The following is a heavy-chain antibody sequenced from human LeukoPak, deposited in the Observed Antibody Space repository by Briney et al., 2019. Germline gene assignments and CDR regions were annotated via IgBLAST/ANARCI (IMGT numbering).Heavy chain of an antibody. CDR2: ITISGGGT. D-gene: IGHD3-10*01. CDR3: GTGLTLGS. CDR1: GFTFSNYA. V-gene: IGHV3-23*01. J-gene: IGHJ5*02. Sequence: GGSLRLSCAASGFTFSNYAMSWVRQAPGKGLEWVSSITISGGGTYYADSVKGRFTISRDNSKNTLYLRMNSLRAEDTAVYYCGTGLTLGSWGQGTLVTVSS.